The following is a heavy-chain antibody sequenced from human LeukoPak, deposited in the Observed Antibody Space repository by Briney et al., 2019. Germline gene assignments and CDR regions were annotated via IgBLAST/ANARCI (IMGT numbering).Heavy chain of an antibody. J-gene: IGHJ4*02. D-gene: IGHD2-2*02. V-gene: IGHV4-34*01. CDR1: GGSFSGYY. Sequence: SETLSLTCAVYGGSFSGYYWSWIRQPPGKGLEWIGEINHSGSTNYNPSLKSRVTISVDTSKNQFSLKLSSVTAADTAVYCCARVNECSSTSCYINYWGQGTLVTVSS. CDR2: INHSGST. CDR3: ARVNECSSTSCYINY.